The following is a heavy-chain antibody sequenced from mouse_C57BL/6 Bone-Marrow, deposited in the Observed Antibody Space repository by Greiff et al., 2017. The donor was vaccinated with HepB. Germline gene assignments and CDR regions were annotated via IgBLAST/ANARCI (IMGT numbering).Heavy chain of an antibody. Sequence: VQLQQSGPELVKPGDSVKISCKASGYSFTGYFTNWVMQSHGKSLEWIGRINPYNGDTFYNQKFKGKATLTVDKSSSTAHMELRSLTSEDSAVYYCARRGYYYGGGWYFDVWGTGTTVTVSS. CDR3: ARRGYYYGGGWYFDV. CDR1: GYSFTGYF. D-gene: IGHD1-1*01. CDR2: INPYNGDT. J-gene: IGHJ1*03. V-gene: IGHV1-20*01.